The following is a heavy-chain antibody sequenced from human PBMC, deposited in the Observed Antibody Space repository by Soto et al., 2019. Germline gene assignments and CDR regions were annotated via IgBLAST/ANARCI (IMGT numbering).Heavy chain of an antibody. Sequence: ASVKVSCKASGYTFTIYAMHWVRQAPGQRPEWMGWINAGNGNTKYSQKSQGRVTITKDTSASTAYMELSSLRSEDTAVYYCAREGRSYGMDVWGQGTTVTVSS. CDR1: GYTFTIYA. D-gene: IGHD1-26*01. CDR2: INAGNGNT. J-gene: IGHJ6*02. CDR3: AREGRSYGMDV. V-gene: IGHV1-3*01.